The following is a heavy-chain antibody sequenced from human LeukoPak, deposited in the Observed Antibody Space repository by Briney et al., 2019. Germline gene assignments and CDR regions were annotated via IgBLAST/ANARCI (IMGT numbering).Heavy chain of an antibody. CDR2: IYYSGTA. D-gene: IGHD2-21*01. J-gene: IGHJ3*02. CDR3: ARHYEAPHDDHIRGYAFDI. V-gene: IGHV4-39*01. CDR1: GGSISTNVYY. Sequence: SETLSLTCTVSGGSISTNVYYWGWIRQPPGKGLEWIGTIYYSGTAYYNPPLKSRVTISVDTSTNQFSLRLSSVTAADTAMYYCARHYEAPHDDHIRGYAFDIWGQGTMVTVSS.